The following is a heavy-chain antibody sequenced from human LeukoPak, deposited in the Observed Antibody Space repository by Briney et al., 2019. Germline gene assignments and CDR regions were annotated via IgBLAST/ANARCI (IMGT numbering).Heavy chain of an antibody. D-gene: IGHD3-16*02. CDR3: AREGNVWGSYRLKAFDI. V-gene: IGHV1-18*01. CDR1: GYTFTSYG. CDR2: ISAYNGNT. J-gene: IGHJ3*02. Sequence: ASVKVSCKASGYTFTSYGISWVRQAPGQGLEWMGWISAYNGNTNYAQKLQGRVTMTTDTSTSTAYMELRSLRSDDTAVYYCAREGNVWGSYRLKAFDIWGQGTMVTVSS.